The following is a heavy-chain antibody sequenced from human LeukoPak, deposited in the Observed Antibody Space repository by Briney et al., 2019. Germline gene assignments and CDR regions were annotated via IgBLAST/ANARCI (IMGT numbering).Heavy chain of an antibody. Sequence: SETLSLTCAVYGGSFSGYYWSWIRQPPGKGLEWIGEINRSGSTNYNPSLKSRVTISVDTSKNQFSLKLSSVTAADTVVYYCARAWFALAAHRGTPFDNWGQGTMVTVSS. CDR3: ARAWFALAAHRGTPFDN. V-gene: IGHV4-34*01. CDR2: INRSGST. J-gene: IGHJ4*01. D-gene: IGHD6-6*01. CDR1: GGSFSGYY.